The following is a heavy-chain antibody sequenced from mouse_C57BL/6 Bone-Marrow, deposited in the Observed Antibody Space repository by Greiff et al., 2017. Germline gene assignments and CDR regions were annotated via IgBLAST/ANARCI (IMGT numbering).Heavy chain of an antibody. D-gene: IGHD2-4*01. CDR1: GYTFTSYW. J-gene: IGHJ4*01. V-gene: IGHV1-69*01. CDR3: ARCYELRRQGYAMDY. CDR2: IDPSDSYT. Sequence: QVQLQQPGAELVMPGASVKLSCKASGYTFTSYWMHWVKQRPGQGLEWIGEIDPSDSYTNYNQKFKGKSTLTVDKSSSTAYMQLSSLTSEDSAVYYCARCYELRRQGYAMDYWGQGTSVTVSS.